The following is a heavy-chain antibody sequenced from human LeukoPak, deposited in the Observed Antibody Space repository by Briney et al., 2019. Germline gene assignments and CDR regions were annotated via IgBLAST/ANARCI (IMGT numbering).Heavy chain of an antibody. CDR2: INPNSGGT. CDR3: AREGRNGYNEGYFDY. J-gene: IGHJ4*02. V-gene: IGHV1-2*02. CDR1: GYTFTDYY. D-gene: IGHD5-24*01. Sequence: ASVKVSCKASGYTFTDYYMHWVRQAPGQGLDWMGWINPNSGGTKYAQNFQGRVTLTTDTSINTAYMELSSLRSDDTAVYYCAREGRNGYNEGYFDYWGQGTLVTVSS.